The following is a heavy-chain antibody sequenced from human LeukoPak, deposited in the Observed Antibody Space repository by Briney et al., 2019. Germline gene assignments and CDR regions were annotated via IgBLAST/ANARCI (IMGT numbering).Heavy chain of an antibody. V-gene: IGHV3-30*18. CDR1: RFTFSSHG. Sequence: GGSLRLSCAVSRFTFSSHGMQWVRQAQGRALEWVEVTPYDGTTKYYADSAKGRFNSSTDNSKNTLYLQMNSLRGDDTAVYYCAKDATLFGDQYFDYWGQGTLVIVSS. D-gene: IGHD3-10*01. J-gene: IGHJ4*02. CDR2: TPYDGTTK. CDR3: AKDATLFGDQYFDY.